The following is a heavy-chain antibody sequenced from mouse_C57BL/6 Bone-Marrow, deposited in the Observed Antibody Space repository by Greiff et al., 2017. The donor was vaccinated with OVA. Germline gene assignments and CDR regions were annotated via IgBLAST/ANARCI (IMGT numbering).Heavy chain of an antibody. V-gene: IGHV2-6*01. CDR1: GFSLTSYG. CDR2: IWGVGST. J-gene: IGHJ4*01. Sequence: VKLMESGPGLVAPSQSLSITCTVSGFSLTSYGVDCVRQSPGKGLEWLGVIWGVGSTNYNSALKTRLSISKDNSKSQVFLKMNSLQTDDTAMYYCASAYGSSPYYAMDYWGQGTSVTVSS. D-gene: IGHD1-1*01. CDR3: ASAYGSSPYYAMDY.